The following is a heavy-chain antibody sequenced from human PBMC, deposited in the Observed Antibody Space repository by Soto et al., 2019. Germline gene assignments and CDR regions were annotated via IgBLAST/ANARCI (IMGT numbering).Heavy chain of an antibody. CDR3: ARGHCSSTSCYGSDYYYGLDV. J-gene: IGHJ6*02. CDR2: INPNSGDT. CDR1: GYSFTGYY. V-gene: IGHV1-2*02. Sequence: QVQLAQSGAEVKKPGASVKVSCKASGYSFTGYYMHWVRQAPGQGLEWMGWINPNSGDTSYAQKFQGRVTMTRDTSITTAYMELSSLRADDTAVFYCARGHCSSTSCYGSDYYYGLDVWGQGTTVTVSS. D-gene: IGHD2-2*01.